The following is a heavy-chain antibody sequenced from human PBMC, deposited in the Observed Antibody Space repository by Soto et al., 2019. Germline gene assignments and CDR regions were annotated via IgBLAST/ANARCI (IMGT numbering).Heavy chain of an antibody. CDR2: IYYSGST. CDR3: ASLPTDDYDSSGYAATGWVGY. V-gene: IGHV4-31*03. D-gene: IGHD3-22*01. J-gene: IGHJ4*02. CDR1: GGSISSGGYY. Sequence: QVQLQESGPGLVKPSQTLSLTCTVSGGSISSGGYYWSWIRQHPGKGLEWIGYIYYSGSTYYNPSLKSRVTISVDTSKIQFSLKLSSVTAADTAVYYCASLPTDDYDSSGYAATGWVGYWGQGTLVTVSS.